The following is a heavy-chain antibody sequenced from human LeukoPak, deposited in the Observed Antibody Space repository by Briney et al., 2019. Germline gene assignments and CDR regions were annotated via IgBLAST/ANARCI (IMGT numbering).Heavy chain of an antibody. CDR1: GYTFTSYY. J-gene: IGHJ4*02. V-gene: IGHV1-46*01. D-gene: IGHD6-13*01. CDR3: AAGIAAAGTVPPFDY. CDR2: INPSGGST. Sequence: ASVKVSCKASGYTFTSYYMHWVRQAPGQGLEWMGIINPSGGSTSYAQKFQGRVTMTRDTSTSTVYMELSSLRSEDTAVYYCAAGIAAAGTVPPFDYWGQGTLVTVSS.